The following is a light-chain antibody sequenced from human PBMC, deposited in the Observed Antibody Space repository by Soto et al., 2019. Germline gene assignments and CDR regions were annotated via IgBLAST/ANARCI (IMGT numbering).Light chain of an antibody. CDR1: QGVTTY. V-gene: IGKV1-39*01. CDR2: AIS. J-gene: IGKJ1*01. CDR3: QQGYSTPWT. Sequence: DIEMTQSPSSLSSSVGDIVTITCGSSQGVTTYLHWYQQKAGEAPKLLIYAISNLQSGVSSRFSGSGSGTDFSLTINTLQPEDFATYYCQQGYSTPWTFGQGTKVDIK.